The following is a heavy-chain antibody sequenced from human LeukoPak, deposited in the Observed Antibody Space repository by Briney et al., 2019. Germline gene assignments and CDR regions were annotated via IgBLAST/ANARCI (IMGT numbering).Heavy chain of an antibody. V-gene: IGHV4-39*07. Sequence: SETLSLTCTVSGGSISSSSYYWGWIRQPPGKGLEWIGNIYYSGTTNYDPSLRSRVNMSLDASKNQFSLRLSSVTAADTAVYYCARGGSYFVYWGQGTLVTVSS. D-gene: IGHD1-26*01. CDR3: ARGGSYFVY. CDR2: IYYSGTT. J-gene: IGHJ4*02. CDR1: GGSISSSSYY.